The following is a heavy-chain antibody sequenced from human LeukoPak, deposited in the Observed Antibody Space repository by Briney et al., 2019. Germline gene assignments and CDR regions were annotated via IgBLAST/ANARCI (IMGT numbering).Heavy chain of an antibody. CDR1: GYRFTSYY. CDR2: INASGGST. Sequence: ASVNVSCKASGYRFTSYYMHWVRQAPGQGLEWMGIINASGGSTTYAQKFQGRVTMTRDTSTSTVYMELSSLRSEDTAGYYCARDLIAAAGTTWFDPWGQGTLVTVSS. J-gene: IGHJ5*02. V-gene: IGHV1-46*01. CDR3: ARDLIAAAGTTWFDP. D-gene: IGHD6-13*01.